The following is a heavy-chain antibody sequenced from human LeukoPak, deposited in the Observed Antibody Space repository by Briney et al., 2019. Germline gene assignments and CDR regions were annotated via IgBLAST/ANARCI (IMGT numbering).Heavy chain of an antibody. D-gene: IGHD3-9*01. CDR3: AKVTRLRYFDWLAPLDY. J-gene: IGHJ4*02. V-gene: IGHV3-23*01. Sequence: GGSLRLSCAASGFTFSSYAMSWVRQAPGKGLEWASAISGSGGSTYYADSVKGRFTISRDNSKNTLYLRMNSLRAEDTAVYYCAKVTRLRYFDWLAPLDYWGQGTLVTVSS. CDR1: GFTFSSYA. CDR2: ISGSGGST.